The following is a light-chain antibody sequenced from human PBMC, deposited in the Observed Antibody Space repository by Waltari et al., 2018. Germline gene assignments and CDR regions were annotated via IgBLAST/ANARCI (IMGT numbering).Light chain of an antibody. V-gene: IGLV2-14*01. CDR2: DLD. CDR3: NSCTGDSTLI. J-gene: IGLJ2*01. Sequence: QSALTQPAFVSVSPGQSITISCTGTSSDVGGYNVFSCYQQHPGKAPKLIISDLDTLPSGGSKRFSGSKAGNTASLTISGLRVEDEADYYCNSCTGDSTLIFGGGTKVTVL. CDR1: SSDVGGYNV.